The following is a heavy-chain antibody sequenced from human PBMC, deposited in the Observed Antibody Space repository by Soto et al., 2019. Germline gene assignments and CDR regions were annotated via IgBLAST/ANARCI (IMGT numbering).Heavy chain of an antibody. D-gene: IGHD6-13*01. V-gene: IGHV4-34*01. J-gene: IGHJ4*02. CDR3: ARASSSWSHFDY. Sequence: PSETLSLTCAVYGGSFSGYYWSWIRQPPGKGLEWIGEINHSGSTNYNPSLKSRVTISVDTSKNQFSLKLSSVTAADTAVYDCARASSSWSHFDYWGQGTLVTVSS. CDR1: GGSFSGYY. CDR2: INHSGST.